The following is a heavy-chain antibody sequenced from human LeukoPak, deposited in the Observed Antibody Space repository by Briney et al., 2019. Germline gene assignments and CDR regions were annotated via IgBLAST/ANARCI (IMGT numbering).Heavy chain of an antibody. CDR2: INHSGST. CDR1: GGSFSGYY. Sequence: SETLSLTCAVYGGSFSGYYWSCIRQPPGKGLEWIGEINHSGSTNYNPSLKSRVTISVDASKNQFSLKLSSVTAADTAVYYCARTRGSGYYIDAFDIWGQGTMVTVSS. D-gene: IGHD3-22*01. V-gene: IGHV4-34*01. CDR3: ARTRGSGYYIDAFDI. J-gene: IGHJ3*02.